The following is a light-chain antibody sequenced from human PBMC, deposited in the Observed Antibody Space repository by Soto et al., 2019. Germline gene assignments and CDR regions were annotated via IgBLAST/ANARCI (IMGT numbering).Light chain of an antibody. V-gene: IGLV8-61*01. CDR2: NTN. J-gene: IGLJ3*02. CDR1: SGSVSTSYY. CDR3: VLYRGSGTLV. Sequence: QTVVTQEPSFSVSPGRTVTLTCGLSSGSVSTSYYPSWYQQTPGQAPRTLIYNTNTRSSGVPDRFSGSILGNKAALTITRADADDEDYYCCVLYRGSGTLVFGGGTKVTVL.